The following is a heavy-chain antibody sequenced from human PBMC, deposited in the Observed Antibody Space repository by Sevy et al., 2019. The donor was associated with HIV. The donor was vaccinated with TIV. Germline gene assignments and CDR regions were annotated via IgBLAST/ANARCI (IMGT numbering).Heavy chain of an antibody. V-gene: IGHV3-23*01. D-gene: IGHD1-20*01. Sequence: GGSLRLSCAASGFTFSYYAMSWVRQAPGKGLEWVSGISGRGASTYYADSVKGRFTISRDNSKNTLYLQMNSLRAEDTAAYHCAKGTGVTVSDMGAFDIWGQGTMVTVSS. CDR2: ISGRGAST. J-gene: IGHJ3*02. CDR3: AKGTGVTVSDMGAFDI. CDR1: GFTFSYYA.